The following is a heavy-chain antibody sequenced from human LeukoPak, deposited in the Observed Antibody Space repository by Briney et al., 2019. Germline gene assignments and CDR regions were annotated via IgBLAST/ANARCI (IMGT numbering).Heavy chain of an antibody. V-gene: IGHV3-48*03. CDR1: GFTFSSYE. Sequence: GGSLRLSCAASGFTFSSYEMNWVRQAPGKGLEWVSYISSSGSTIYYADSVKGRFTISRDNAKNSLYLQMNSLRAEDTAVYYCARDYGALRIGRDYYYGMDVWGQGTTVTVSS. J-gene: IGHJ6*02. CDR3: ARDYGALRIGRDYYYGMDV. D-gene: IGHD4/OR15-4a*01. CDR2: ISSSGSTI.